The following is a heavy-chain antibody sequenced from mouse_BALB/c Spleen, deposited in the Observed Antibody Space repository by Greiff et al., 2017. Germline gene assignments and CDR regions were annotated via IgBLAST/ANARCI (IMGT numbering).Heavy chain of an antibody. D-gene: IGHD2-10*02. V-gene: IGHV2-6-7*01. CDR1: GFSLTGYG. CDR3: ARDKYGNYGYYAMDY. CDR2: IWGDGST. J-gene: IGHJ4*01. Sequence: VKLQESGPGLVAPSQSLSITCTVSGFSLTGYGVNWVRQPPGKGLEWLGMIWGDGSTDYNSALKSRLSISKDNSKSQVFLKMNSLQTDDTARYYCARDKYGNYGYYAMDYWGQGTSVTVSS.